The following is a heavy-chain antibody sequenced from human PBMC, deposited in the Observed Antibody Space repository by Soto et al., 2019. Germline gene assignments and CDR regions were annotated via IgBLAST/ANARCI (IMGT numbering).Heavy chain of an antibody. D-gene: IGHD3-9*01. Sequence: ETLSLTCAVYGGSFSGYYWSWIRQPPGKGLEWIGEINHSGSTNYNPSLKSRVTISVDTSKNQFSLKLSSVTAADTAVYYCARGRLYDILTGYYPYYFDYWGQGTLVTVSS. V-gene: IGHV4-34*01. J-gene: IGHJ4*02. CDR1: GGSFSGYY. CDR2: INHSGST. CDR3: ARGRLYDILTGYYPYYFDY.